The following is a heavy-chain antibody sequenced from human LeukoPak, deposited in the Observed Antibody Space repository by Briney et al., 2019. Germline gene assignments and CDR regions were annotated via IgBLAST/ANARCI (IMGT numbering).Heavy chain of an antibody. Sequence: PGRSLRLSCVASGLAFSSYSMHWTRQAPGKGLVWVSRINRDESETEYADSVKGRFTISRDNAKNTLFPQMNSLRVEDTAVYYCARGPDHGGSYYHDWGQGTPVTVSS. CDR1: GLAFSSYS. J-gene: IGHJ4*02. V-gene: IGHV3-74*01. D-gene: IGHD1-26*01. CDR2: INRDESET. CDR3: ARGPDHGGSYYHD.